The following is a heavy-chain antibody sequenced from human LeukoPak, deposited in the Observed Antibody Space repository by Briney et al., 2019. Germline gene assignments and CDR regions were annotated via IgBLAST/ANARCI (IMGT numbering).Heavy chain of an antibody. V-gene: IGHV3-48*01. Sequence: GGSLRLSCAASGFTFNIYSTNWVRQAPGKGLEWVSYISSSSSTIYYADSVKGRFTVSRDNARNSLYLKMNSLRAEDTAVYYCASRDGYRLFAYWGQGTLVTVSS. J-gene: IGHJ4*02. CDR2: ISSSSSTI. CDR3: ASRDGYRLFAY. CDR1: GFTFNIYS. D-gene: IGHD5-24*01.